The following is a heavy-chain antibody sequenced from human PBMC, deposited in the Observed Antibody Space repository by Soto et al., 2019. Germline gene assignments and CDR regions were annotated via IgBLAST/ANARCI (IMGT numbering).Heavy chain of an antibody. V-gene: IGHV3-23*01. D-gene: IGHD6-19*01. CDR3: AKEGTSGLYYFDY. Sequence: GSLRLSCAASGFTFRTHGMHWVRQAPGKGLEWVSIISGSGGNTYYADSVKGRFTISRDNSKNTLYLQMNSLRAGDSAIYYCAKEGTSGLYYFDYWGQGTLVTVSS. CDR2: ISGSGGNT. J-gene: IGHJ4*02. CDR1: GFTFRTHG.